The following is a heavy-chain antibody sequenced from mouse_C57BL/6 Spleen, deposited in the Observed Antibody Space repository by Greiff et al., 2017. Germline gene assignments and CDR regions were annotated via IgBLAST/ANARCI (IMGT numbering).Heavy chain of an antibody. CDR2: IYPGSGST. CDR3: ARSAGITTVVATDFDY. Sequence: QVQLQQPGAELVKPGASVKMSCKASGYTFTRYWITWVKQRPGQGLEWIGDIYPGSGSTNYNAKFKSKATLTVDTSSSTAYMQLSSLTSEDSAVYYCARSAGITTVVATDFDYWGQGTTLTVAS. CDR1: GYTFTRYW. V-gene: IGHV1-55*01. J-gene: IGHJ2*01. D-gene: IGHD1-1*01.